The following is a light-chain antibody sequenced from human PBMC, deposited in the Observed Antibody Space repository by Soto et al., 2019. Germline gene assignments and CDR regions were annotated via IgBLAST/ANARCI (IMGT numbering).Light chain of an antibody. Sequence: EVLLTQSPCTLSLSPGERATPSCGASQSVSSSYLAWYQQKPAQAPTLLIYGASSRATGIPDRFSGSGSGTDFTLTISRLEPEDFAVYYCQQYGSSPPITFGQGTRLENK. V-gene: IGKV3-20*01. CDR2: GAS. CDR1: QSVSSSY. CDR3: QQYGSSPPIT. J-gene: IGKJ5*01.